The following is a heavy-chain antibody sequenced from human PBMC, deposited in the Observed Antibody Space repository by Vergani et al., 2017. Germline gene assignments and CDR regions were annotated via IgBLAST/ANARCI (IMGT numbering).Heavy chain of an antibody. CDR1: VGSFSGYY. CDR2: INHSGST. Sequence: QVQLQQWGAGLLKPSETLSLTSAVYVGSFSGYYWSWIRQPPGKGLEWIGEINHSGSTNYNPSLKSRVTISVDTSKNQFSRKLSSVTAADTAVYYCAIGGGFDAFDIWGQGTMVTVSS. V-gene: IGHV4-34*01. CDR3: AIGGGFDAFDI. J-gene: IGHJ3*02.